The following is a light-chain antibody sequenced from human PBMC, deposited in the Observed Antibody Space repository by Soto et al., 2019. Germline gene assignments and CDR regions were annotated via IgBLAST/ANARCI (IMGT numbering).Light chain of an antibody. CDR3: AAWDDSLSGTAV. V-gene: IGLV1-47*01. CDR2: RNN. Sequence: QSVLPQPPSASGTPGQRVTISCSGSSSNIGSNYVYWYQQLPGTAPKLLIYRNNQRPSGVPDRFSGSKSGTSASLAISGLRSEDEADYYCAAWDDSLSGTAVFGGGTQLTVL. J-gene: IGLJ7*01. CDR1: SSNIGSNY.